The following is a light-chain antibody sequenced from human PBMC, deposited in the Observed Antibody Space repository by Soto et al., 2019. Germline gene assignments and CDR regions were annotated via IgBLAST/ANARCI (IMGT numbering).Light chain of an antibody. V-gene: IGLV1-40*01. Sequence: QSVLTQPPSVSGAPGQRVTISCTGSSSNIGAGKDVNWSRQLPGTAPKLLIYADSSRPSGVPDRFSGSKSGSSASLAITGLQVEDEAEYYCQSYGTTLSGLYVFGTGPKLIVL. J-gene: IGLJ1*01. CDR3: QSYGTTLSGLYV. CDR2: ADS. CDR1: SSNIGAGKD.